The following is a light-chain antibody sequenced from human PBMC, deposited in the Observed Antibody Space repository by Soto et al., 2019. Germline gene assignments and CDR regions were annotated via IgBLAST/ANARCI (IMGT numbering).Light chain of an antibody. J-gene: IGLJ3*02. CDR3: CSSAGTYTSV. V-gene: IGLV2-11*01. CDR1: SSDVGGYNY. Sequence: QSALTQPRSVSGSPGQSVTISCTGTSSDVGGYNYVSWYRQHPGKAPKLMIYGVTKRPSGVPDRFSGSKSGNTASLTISGLQAEDEADYYCCSSAGTYTSVFGGGTKLTVL. CDR2: GVT.